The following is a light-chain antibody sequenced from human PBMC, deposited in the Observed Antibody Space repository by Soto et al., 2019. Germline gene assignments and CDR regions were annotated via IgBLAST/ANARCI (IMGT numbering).Light chain of an antibody. V-gene: IGLV2-14*03. CDR1: SSDVGSYPY. CDR3: GSYTTSSTVV. CDR2: DVN. Sequence: QSALTQPASVSGSPGQSITISCTGTSSDVGSYPYVSWYQQHPGKAPKLMIYDVNSRPSGVSNRFSGSKSGNTASLTISGLHPEDEGDYYCGSYTTSSTVVFGGGTKLTVL. J-gene: IGLJ2*01.